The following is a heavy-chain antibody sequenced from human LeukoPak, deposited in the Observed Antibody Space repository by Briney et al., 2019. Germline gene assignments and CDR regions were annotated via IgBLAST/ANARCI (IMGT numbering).Heavy chain of an antibody. D-gene: IGHD3-10*01. J-gene: IGHJ6*02. CDR2: INHSGST. CDR3: ARGPRITMVRGVITHYHYGMDV. CDR1: GGSFSGYY. V-gene: IGHV4-34*01. Sequence: SETLSLTCAVYGGSFSGYYWSWIGQPPGKGLEWIGEINHSGSTNYNPSLKSRVTISVDTSKNQFSLKLSSVTAADTAVYYCARGPRITMVRGVITHYHYGMDVWGQGTTVTVSS.